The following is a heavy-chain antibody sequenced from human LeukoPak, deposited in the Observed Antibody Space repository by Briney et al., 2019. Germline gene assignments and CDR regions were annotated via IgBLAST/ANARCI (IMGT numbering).Heavy chain of an antibody. J-gene: IGHJ4*02. Sequence: GGSLRLSCVASGFTSSSYAMSWFRQAPGRGLEWVSAIDGSGGSTYYADSVKGRFTISRDNSKNTLYLQMNSLRAEDTAVYYCARASSGTFDYWGQGTLVTVSS. V-gene: IGHV3-23*01. CDR3: ARASSGTFDY. CDR2: IDGSGGST. CDR1: GFTSSSYA. D-gene: IGHD3-10*01.